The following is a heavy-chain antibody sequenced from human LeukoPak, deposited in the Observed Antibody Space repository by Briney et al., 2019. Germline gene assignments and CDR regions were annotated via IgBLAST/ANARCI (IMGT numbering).Heavy chain of an antibody. CDR2: ISYDGSNK. CDR3: ARGLEGYYYDSSGYSD. J-gene: IGHJ4*02. D-gene: IGHD3-22*01. CDR1: GFTFSSYA. V-gene: IGHV3-30*17. Sequence: GGSLRLSCAASGFTFSSYAMHWVRQAPGKGLEWVAVISYDGSNKYYADSVKGRFTISRDNSKNTLYPQMNSLRAEDTAVYYCARGLEGYYYDSSGYSDWGQGTLVTVSS.